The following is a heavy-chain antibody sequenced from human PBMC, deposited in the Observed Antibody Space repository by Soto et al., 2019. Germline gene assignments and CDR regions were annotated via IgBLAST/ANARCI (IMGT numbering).Heavy chain of an antibody. CDR1: GFSFSSYA. J-gene: IGHJ6*02. D-gene: IGHD3-3*01. V-gene: IGHV3-23*01. Sequence: PGGSLRLCCAASGFSFSSYAMTWVRQAPGRGLEWVSVISGSGDSTYYADSVKGRFAISRDNSKNTLYLEMNSLRAEDTAAYFCAKEGGDFWSGYTTYYYGMDVWGQGTTVTVSS. CDR2: ISGSGDST. CDR3: AKEGGDFWSGYTTYYYGMDV.